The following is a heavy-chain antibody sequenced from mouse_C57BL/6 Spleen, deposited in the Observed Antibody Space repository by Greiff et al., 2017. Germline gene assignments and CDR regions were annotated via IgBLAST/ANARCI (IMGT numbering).Heavy chain of an antibody. J-gene: IGHJ2*01. CDR1: GFNIKDDY. V-gene: IGHV14-4*01. CDR3: TTAQAIFDY. Sequence: VQLKESGAELVRPGASVKLSCTASGFNIKDDYMHWVKQRPEQGLEWIGWIDPENGDTEYASKFQGKATITADTSSNTAYLQLSSLTSEDTAVYYCTTAQAIFDYWGPGTTLTVSS. CDR2: IDPENGDT. D-gene: IGHD3-2*02.